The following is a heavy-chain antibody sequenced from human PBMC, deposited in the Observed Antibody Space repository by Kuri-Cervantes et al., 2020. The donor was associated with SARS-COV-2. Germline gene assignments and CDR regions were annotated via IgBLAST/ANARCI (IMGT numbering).Heavy chain of an antibody. CDR3: ARDLRLGKSLDY. V-gene: IGHV3-30-3*01. Sequence: GGSLRLSCAASGFTFSSYAMHWVRQAPGKGLEWVAVISYDGSNKYYADSVKGRFTISRDDSKNTLYLQMNSLRAEDTAVYYCARDLRLGKSLDYWGQGTLVTVSS. D-gene: IGHD7-27*01. J-gene: IGHJ4*02. CDR2: ISYDGSNK. CDR1: GFTFSSYA.